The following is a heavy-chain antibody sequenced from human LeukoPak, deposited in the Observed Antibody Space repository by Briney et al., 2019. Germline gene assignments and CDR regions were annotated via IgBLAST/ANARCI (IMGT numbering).Heavy chain of an antibody. CDR1: GGSISSYY. V-gene: IGHV4-4*07. Sequence: SETLSLTCTVSGGSISSYYWSWLRQPAGKGLEWIGRIYTSGSTNYNPSLKSRVTMSVDTSKNQFSLKLSSVTAADTAVDYCARAHSQRSSGYGAFDIWGQGTMVTVSS. J-gene: IGHJ3*02. D-gene: IGHD3-3*01. CDR3: ARAHSQRSSGYGAFDI. CDR2: IYTSGST.